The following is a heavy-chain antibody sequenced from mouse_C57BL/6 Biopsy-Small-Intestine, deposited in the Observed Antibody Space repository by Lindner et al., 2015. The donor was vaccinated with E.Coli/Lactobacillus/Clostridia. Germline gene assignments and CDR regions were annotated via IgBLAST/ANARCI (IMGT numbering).Heavy chain of an antibody. CDR2: IDPEDSET. CDR3: ARNDDVSAWFAY. D-gene: IGHD2-12*01. J-gene: IGHJ3*01. Sequence: VQLQESGAELVKPGASVKLSCTASGFNIKDYYMHWVKQRTEQGLEWIGRIDPEDSETKYAPKFQGKATITADTSSNTAYLQLSSLTSEDTAVYYCARNDDVSAWFAYWGQGTLVTVSA. V-gene: IGHV14-2*01. CDR1: GFNIKDYY.